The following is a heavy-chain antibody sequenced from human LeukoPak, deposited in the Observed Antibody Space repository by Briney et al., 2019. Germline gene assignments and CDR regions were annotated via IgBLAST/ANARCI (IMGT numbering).Heavy chain of an antibody. CDR2: INHSGST. CDR1: GGSFSNYY. V-gene: IGHV4-34*01. CDR3: ARDIRPYYYDSSGYH. D-gene: IGHD3-22*01. J-gene: IGHJ4*02. Sequence: PSETLSLTCAVYGGSFSNYYWTWIRQPPGKGLEWIGEINHSGSTNYKPSLKSRVTMTVDTSKNQFSLKLSSVTAADTAVYYCARDIRPYYYDSSGYHWGQGTLVTVSS.